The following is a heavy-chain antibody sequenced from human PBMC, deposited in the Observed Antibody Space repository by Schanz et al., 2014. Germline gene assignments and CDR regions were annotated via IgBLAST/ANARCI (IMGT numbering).Heavy chain of an antibody. J-gene: IGHJ3*02. Sequence: VQLVESGGGVVQPGGSLRLSCAASGFTFSSYTMNWVRQAPGKGLEWVSAISGSGTTTYYADSVKGRFTISRDNSKNTLDLQMNSLRAEDTAVYYCAKAKSGAHGAFDIWGQGTMXTVSS. D-gene: IGHD3-10*01. CDR1: GFTFSSYT. CDR3: AKAKSGAHGAFDI. V-gene: IGHV3-23*04. CDR2: ISGSGTTT.